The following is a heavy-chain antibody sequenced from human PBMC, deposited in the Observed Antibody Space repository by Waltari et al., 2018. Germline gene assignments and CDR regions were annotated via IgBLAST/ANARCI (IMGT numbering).Heavy chain of an antibody. CDR1: GGIFSSYA. CDR2: IIPIFGTA. V-gene: IGHV1-69*13. J-gene: IGHJ6*02. D-gene: IGHD6-19*01. Sequence: QVQLVQSGAEVKKPGSSGKVSCKASGGIFSSYAISWVRPAPGQGREWMGGIIPIFGTANYAQKFQGRVTITADDSTSTAYMELSSLRAEDTAVYYCARVAVAGTTDYYYYYGMDVWVQGPTVTVSS. CDR3: ARVAVAGTTDYYYYYGMDV.